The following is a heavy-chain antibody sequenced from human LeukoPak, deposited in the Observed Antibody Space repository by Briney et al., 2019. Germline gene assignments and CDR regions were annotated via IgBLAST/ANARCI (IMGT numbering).Heavy chain of an antibody. CDR1: GGSITSYY. J-gene: IGHJ3*02. CDR2: IYYRVTS. Sequence: PSETLSLTCTVSGGSITSYYWSWIRQPPGKGLEWIGYIYYRVTSDYNPSLKSRVTMSVDMSTRQISLKLSSVTAADTAVYYCARGPGDDAFDIWGQGTMVTVSS. V-gene: IGHV4-59*01. D-gene: IGHD3-16*01. CDR3: ARGPGDDAFDI.